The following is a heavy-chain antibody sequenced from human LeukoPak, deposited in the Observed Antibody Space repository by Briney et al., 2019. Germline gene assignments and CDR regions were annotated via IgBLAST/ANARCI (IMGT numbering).Heavy chain of an antibody. CDR3: ARDPELGLLPQHCYYYMDV. CDR1: GCTLTGYY. Sequence: SVTVTCRACGCTLTGYYMHWVRPPPARGVAGMGWINPNRGCTNYAETLQGRVTMTRDTSISTAYMELSRLRSDDTAVYYCARDPELGLLPQHCYYYMDVWGKGTTVTVSS. D-gene: IGHD4-23*01. J-gene: IGHJ6*03. CDR2: INPNRGCT. V-gene: IGHV1-2*02.